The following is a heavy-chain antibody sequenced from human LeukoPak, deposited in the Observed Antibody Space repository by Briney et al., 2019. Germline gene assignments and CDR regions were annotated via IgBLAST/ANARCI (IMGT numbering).Heavy chain of an antibody. V-gene: IGHV3-7*01. D-gene: IGHD6-19*01. CDR3: AGGSGWVTDS. CDR1: GFTFSGYW. Sequence: PGGSLRLSCAASGFTFSGYWMNWVRQAPGKGLEWVANIKQDGSEKCYVDSVKGRFTISRDNAKNSLYLQMNSLRAEDTAVYFCAGGSGWVTDSWGQGTLVTVSA. J-gene: IGHJ4*02. CDR2: IKQDGSEK.